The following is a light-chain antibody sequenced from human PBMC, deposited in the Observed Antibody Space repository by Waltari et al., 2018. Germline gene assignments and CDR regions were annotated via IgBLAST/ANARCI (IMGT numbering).Light chain of an antibody. CDR1: SSDVGGYNY. V-gene: IGLV2-8*01. Sequence: QSALTQPPSASGSPGQSVTISCTGPSSDVGGYNYVSWYQQYPDKAPKLMIYEVNKRPSGVPDRFSGSKSGNTASLTVSGLQAEDEADYYCSSYAGADTVVFGGGTKLTVL. J-gene: IGLJ2*01. CDR2: EVN. CDR3: SSYAGADTVV.